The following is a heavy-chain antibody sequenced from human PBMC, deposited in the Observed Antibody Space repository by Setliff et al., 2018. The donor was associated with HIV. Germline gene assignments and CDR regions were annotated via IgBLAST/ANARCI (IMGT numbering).Heavy chain of an antibody. D-gene: IGHD3-22*01. CDR3: ARVQRGIYYYDSSGYLQAYYFDY. V-gene: IGHV3-20*04. J-gene: IGHJ4*02. CDR1: GFTFEDYG. CDR2: INWNGGST. Sequence: PGGSLRLSCAVSGFTFEDYGMSWVRQAPGKGLEWVSGINWNGGSTGHVDSVKGRFTISRDNAKNSLYLQMNSLRAEDTAVYYCARVQRGIYYYDSSGYLQAYYFDYWGQGTLVTVSS.